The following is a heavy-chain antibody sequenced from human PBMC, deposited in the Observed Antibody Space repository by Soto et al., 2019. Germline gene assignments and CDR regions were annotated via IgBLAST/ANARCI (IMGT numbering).Heavy chain of an antibody. J-gene: IGHJ4*02. CDR1: GYAFTGYY. Sequence: ASVKVSCKASGYAFTGYYMHWVRQAPGQGLEWMGWINPNSGGTNYAQKFQGWVTMTRDTSISTAYMELSRLRSDDTAVYYCARFWQGNYFDYWGQGTRVTVSS. CDR2: INPNSGGT. D-gene: IGHD3-3*01. V-gene: IGHV1-2*04. CDR3: ARFWQGNYFDY.